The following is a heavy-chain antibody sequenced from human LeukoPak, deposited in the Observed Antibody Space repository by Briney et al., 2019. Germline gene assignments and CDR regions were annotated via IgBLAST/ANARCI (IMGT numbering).Heavy chain of an antibody. J-gene: IGHJ4*02. CDR1: GTDFNRLV. CDR2: IKYDGSKT. D-gene: IGHD3-3*01. CDR3: VKDTIFTVDPFDY. V-gene: IGHV3-30*02. Sequence: PGGSLRLSCEVSGTDFNRLVMHWVRQPPGKGLEWLTFIKYDGSKTEYEESVKGRFSVSRDNSKNTLYLDMNSLRIEDTAVYYCVKDTIFTVDPFDYWGQGTLVSVSS.